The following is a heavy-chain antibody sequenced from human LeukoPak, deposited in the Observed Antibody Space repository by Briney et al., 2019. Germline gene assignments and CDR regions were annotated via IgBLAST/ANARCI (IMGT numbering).Heavy chain of an antibody. Sequence: GGSLRLSCAASGFTVTTKSMAWVRQAPGRGLEWVSVFYSPGSTYYADSVHGRFTISRDNAKNSLFLQMNSLRADDTAVYYCAKAHPGFDYWGQGTLVTVSS. CDR3: AKAHPGFDY. V-gene: IGHV3-66*01. J-gene: IGHJ4*02. CDR2: FYSPGST. CDR1: GFTVTTKS.